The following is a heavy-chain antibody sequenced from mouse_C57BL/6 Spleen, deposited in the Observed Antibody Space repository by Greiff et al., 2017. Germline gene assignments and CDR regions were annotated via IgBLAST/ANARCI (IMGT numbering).Heavy chain of an antibody. CDR1: GYTFTDYY. CDR3: ARDIYDYSWFAY. CDR2: INPNNGGT. D-gene: IGHD2-4*01. V-gene: IGHV1-26*01. J-gene: IGHJ3*01. Sequence: EVQLQQSGPELVKPGASVKISCKASGYTFTDYYMNWVKQSHGKSLEWIGDINPNNGGTSYNQKFKGKATLTVDKSSSTAYMELRSLTSEDSAVYYCARDIYDYSWFAYWGQGTLVTVSA.